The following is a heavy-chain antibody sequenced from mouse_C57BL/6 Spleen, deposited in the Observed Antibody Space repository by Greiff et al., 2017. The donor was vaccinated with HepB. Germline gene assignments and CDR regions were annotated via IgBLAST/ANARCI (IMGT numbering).Heavy chain of an antibody. CDR2: FYPGSGSI. D-gene: IGHD1-1*01. V-gene: IGHV1-62-2*01. Sequence: QVQLQQSGAELVKPGASVKLSCKASGYTFTEYTIHWVKQRSGQGLEWIGWFYPGSGSIKYNEKFKDKATLTADKSSSTVYMELSRLTSEDSAVYFCARHEYHYYGSSYDAMDYWGQGTSVTVSS. J-gene: IGHJ4*01. CDR3: ARHEYHYYGSSYDAMDY. CDR1: GYTFTEYT.